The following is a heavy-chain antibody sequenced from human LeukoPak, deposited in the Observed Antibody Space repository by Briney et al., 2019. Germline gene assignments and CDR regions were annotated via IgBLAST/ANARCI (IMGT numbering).Heavy chain of an antibody. CDR2: INPNSGGT. V-gene: IGHV1-2*02. Sequence: ASVEVSCKASGYTFTGYYMHWVRQAPGQGLEWMGWINPNSGGTNYAQKFQGRVTMTRDTSISTAYMELCRLRSDDTAVYYCARDREQWLADYFDYWGQGTLVTVSS. D-gene: IGHD6-19*01. CDR3: ARDREQWLADYFDY. CDR1: GYTFTGYY. J-gene: IGHJ4*02.